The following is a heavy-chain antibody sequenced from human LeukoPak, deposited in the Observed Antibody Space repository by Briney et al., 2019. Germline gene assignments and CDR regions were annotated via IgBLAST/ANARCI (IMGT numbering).Heavy chain of an antibody. CDR2: IYYSGST. CDR1: GGSISSGGYY. D-gene: IGHD3-10*01. V-gene: IGHV4-31*03. Sequence: SQTLSLTCTVSGGSISSGGYYWSWIRQHPGKGLEWIGYIYYSGSTYYNPSLKSRVTISVDTSKNQFSLKLSSVTAADTAVYYCARGSITMVRGVTYFDYWGQGTLVTVSS. CDR3: ARGSITMVRGVTYFDY. J-gene: IGHJ4*02.